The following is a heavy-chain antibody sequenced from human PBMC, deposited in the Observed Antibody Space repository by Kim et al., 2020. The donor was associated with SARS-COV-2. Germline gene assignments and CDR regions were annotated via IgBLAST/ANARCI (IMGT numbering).Heavy chain of an antibody. CDR1: GFTFSSYA. D-gene: IGHD1-7*01. J-gene: IGHJ6*02. Sequence: GGSLRLSCAASGFTFSSYAMRWVRQAPGKGLEWVSAIGGGGTNTYYADSVKGRFTISRDNSKNTLYLQMNSLRAEDTAVYYCAKVCSLTGTRAYGMDVWGQGTTVTVSS. CDR2: IGGGGTNT. V-gene: IGHV3-23*01. CDR3: AKVCSLTGTRAYGMDV.